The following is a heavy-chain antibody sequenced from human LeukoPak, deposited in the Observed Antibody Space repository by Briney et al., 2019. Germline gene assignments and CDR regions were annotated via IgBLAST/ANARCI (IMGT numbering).Heavy chain of an antibody. CDR2: INHSGST. D-gene: IGHD6-13*01. Sequence: SETLSLTCAVYGGSFSGYYWSWIRQPPGKGLEWIGEINHSGSTNYNPSLKSQVTISVDTSKNQFSLKLSSVTAADTAVYYCARGHQGGAAAGRGYYFDYWGQGTLVTVSS. CDR1: GGSFSGYY. V-gene: IGHV4-34*01. CDR3: ARGHQGGAAAGRGYYFDY. J-gene: IGHJ4*02.